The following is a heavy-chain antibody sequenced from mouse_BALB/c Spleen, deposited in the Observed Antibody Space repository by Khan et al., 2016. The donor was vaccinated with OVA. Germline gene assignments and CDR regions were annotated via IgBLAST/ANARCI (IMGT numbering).Heavy chain of an antibody. J-gene: IGHJ4*01. Sequence: QIQLVQSGPELKKPGETVRISCKASGYTFTTAGIQWVQKMPGKGLKWIGWINTHSGVPKYAEDFKGRFAFSLEISVNTAYLQITNLNNEDTATYFGTRGGSAYYRNDGDAMEYWGQGTSVTVSS. D-gene: IGHD2-14*01. CDR1: GYTFTTAG. V-gene: IGHV9-4*02. CDR3: TRGGSAYYRNDGDAMEY. CDR2: INTHSGVP.